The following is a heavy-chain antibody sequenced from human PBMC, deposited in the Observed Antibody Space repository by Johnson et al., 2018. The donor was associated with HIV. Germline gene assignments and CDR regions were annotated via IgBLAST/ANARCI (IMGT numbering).Heavy chain of an antibody. D-gene: IGHD2-2*01. CDR2: IKSKTDGGTK. V-gene: IGHV3-15*01. CDR3: TTEKHAPRAFDI. J-gene: IGHJ3*02. Sequence: VQLVESGGGVVRPGGSLRLSCAASGFTFDDYGMSWVRQAPGKGLEWVGRIKSKTDGGTKDYAAPVKGRFTISRDDSKNTLYLQMNSLKTEDTAVYYCTTEKHAPRAFDIWGQGTMVTVSS. CDR1: GFTFDDYG.